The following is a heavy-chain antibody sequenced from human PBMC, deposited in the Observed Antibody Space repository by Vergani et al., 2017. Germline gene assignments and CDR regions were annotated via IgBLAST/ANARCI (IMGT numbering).Heavy chain of an antibody. Sequence: QVQLQESGPGLVKPSQTLSLTCTVSGGSISSGDYYWSWIRQPPGKGLEWIGYIYYSGSTYYNPSLKSRVTISVDTSKNQFSLKLSSVTAADTAMYYCARNSSTWYLDDDYWGQGTLVTVSS. D-gene: IGHD6-13*01. V-gene: IGHV4-30-4*08. CDR1: GGSISSGDYY. CDR3: ARNSSTWYLDDDY. CDR2: IYYSGST. J-gene: IGHJ4*02.